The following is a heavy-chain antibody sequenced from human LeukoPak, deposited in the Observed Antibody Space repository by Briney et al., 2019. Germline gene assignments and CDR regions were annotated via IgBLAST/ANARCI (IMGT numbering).Heavy chain of an antibody. CDR3: ARDYSGSLDY. D-gene: IGHD3-10*01. Sequence: SETLSLTCTVSGASLSSAHGWGWIRQPPGKGLEWIGYSQNSGCTNCNPSLKSRVTISVDTSKNQFSLKLSSVTAAVTAIYYCARDYSGSLDYWGQGILVTVTS. J-gene: IGHJ4*02. CDR2: SQNSGCT. CDR1: GASLSSAHG. V-gene: IGHV4-61*01.